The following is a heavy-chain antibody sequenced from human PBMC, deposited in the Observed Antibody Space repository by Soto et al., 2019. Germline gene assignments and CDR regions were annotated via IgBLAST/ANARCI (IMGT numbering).Heavy chain of an antibody. CDR2: IYSSGGT. J-gene: IGHJ5*02. D-gene: IGHD3-3*01. Sequence: PSDTLSLTCTVSGGSMSSYYWTWIRQRAGKGLGWIVRIYSSGGTHLSPSSKSRVIIPLDTSKNQFSLRLLSVTDADTAVYFCARGQRFSDWFDPWGQGTLVTVSS. V-gene: IGHV4-4*07. CDR3: ARGQRFSDWFDP. CDR1: GGSMSSYY.